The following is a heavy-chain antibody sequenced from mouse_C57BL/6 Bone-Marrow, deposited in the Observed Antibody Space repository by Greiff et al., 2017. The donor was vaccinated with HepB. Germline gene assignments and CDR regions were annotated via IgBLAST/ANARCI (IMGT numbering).Heavy chain of an antibody. V-gene: IGHV1-81*01. CDR1: GYTFTSYG. CDR3: AREGHSLLRFAY. Sequence: QVQLQQSGAELARPGASVKLSCKASGYTFTSYGISWVKQRTGQGLEWIGEIYPRSGNTYYNEKFKGKATLTADKSSSTAYMELRSLTSEDSAVYFCAREGHSLLRFAYWGQGTLVTVSA. CDR2: IYPRSGNT. D-gene: IGHD1-2*01. J-gene: IGHJ3*01.